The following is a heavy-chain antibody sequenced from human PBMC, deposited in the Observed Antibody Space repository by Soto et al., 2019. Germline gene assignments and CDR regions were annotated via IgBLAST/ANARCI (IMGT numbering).Heavy chain of an antibody. CDR1: GFTFSGSA. Sequence: EVQLVESGGGLVQPGGSLKLSCAASGFTFSGSAMHWVRQASGKGLEWVGRIRSKANSYATAYGASVKGRFTISRDDSKNTAYLQMNSLKTEDTAVYYCTRHSTPDYGDYVGAFDIWGQGTMVTVSS. V-gene: IGHV3-73*01. D-gene: IGHD4-17*01. CDR3: TRHSTPDYGDYVGAFDI. CDR2: IRSKANSYAT. J-gene: IGHJ3*02.